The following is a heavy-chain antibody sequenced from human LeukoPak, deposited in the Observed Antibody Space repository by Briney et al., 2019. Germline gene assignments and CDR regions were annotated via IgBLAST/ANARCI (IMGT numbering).Heavy chain of an antibody. Sequence: SGGSLRLSCAASGFTFSGSAMHWVRQASGKGLEWVGRIRSKANSYATAYAASVKGRFTISRDDSKNTAYLQMNSPKTEDTAVYYCTRPVSRHPYGMDVWGQGTTVTVSS. V-gene: IGHV3-73*01. CDR1: GFTFSGSA. CDR2: IRSKANSYAT. CDR3: TRPVSRHPYGMDV. J-gene: IGHJ6*02. D-gene: IGHD6-13*01.